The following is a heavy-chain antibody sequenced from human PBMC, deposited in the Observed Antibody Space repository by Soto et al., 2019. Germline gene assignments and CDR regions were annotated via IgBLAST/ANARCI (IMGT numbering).Heavy chain of an antibody. V-gene: IGHV1-18*01. CDR3: ARAWYYDFWSGYSPSRLDP. Sequence: ASVKVSCKASGYTFTSDGISWVRQAPGQGIDWMGWISAYNGNTNYAQKFQGRVTMTRDTSISTAYMELSRLRSDDTAVYYCARAWYYDFWSGYSPSRLDPWGQGTLVTVSS. D-gene: IGHD3-3*01. CDR2: ISAYNGNT. J-gene: IGHJ5*02. CDR1: GYTFTSDG.